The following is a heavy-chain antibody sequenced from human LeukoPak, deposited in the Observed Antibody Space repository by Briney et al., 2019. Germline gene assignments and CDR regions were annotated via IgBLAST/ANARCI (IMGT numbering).Heavy chain of an antibody. D-gene: IGHD6-19*01. CDR1: GFTFSSYW. CDR2: INSGGSST. J-gene: IGHJ4*02. V-gene: IGHV3-74*01. Sequence: GGSLRLSCAAPGFTFSSYWMHWVRQVPGKGLVWVSHINSGGSSTSYADSVKGRFTISRDNAKNTLYLQMNSLRAEDTAVYYCARDRYSSAWYEEWGQGTLVTVSS. CDR3: ARDRYSSAWYEE.